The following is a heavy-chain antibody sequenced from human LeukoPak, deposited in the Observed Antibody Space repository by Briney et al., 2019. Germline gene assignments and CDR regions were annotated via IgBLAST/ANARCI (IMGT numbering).Heavy chain of an antibody. J-gene: IGHJ4*02. CDR3: VRDGWDHFYDY. CDR2: INPDGSVT. Sequence: GGSLRLSCAVSGFTFRTSWMTWVRQAPGKGLECVGNINPDGSVTSYLGSVRGRFTISRDNAKNSLHLQMSSLRGEDTAVYYCVRDGWDHFYDYWGQGTLVTVSS. CDR1: GFTFRTSW. D-gene: IGHD6-19*01. V-gene: IGHV3-7*01.